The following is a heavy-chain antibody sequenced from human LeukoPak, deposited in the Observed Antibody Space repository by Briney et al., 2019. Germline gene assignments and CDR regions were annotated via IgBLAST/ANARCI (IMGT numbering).Heavy chain of an antibody. CDR2: IYYSGST. CDR1: GGSISSGGYY. Sequence: SSETLSLTCTVSGGSISSGGYYWSWIRQHPGKGLEWIGYIYYSGSTYYNPSLKSRVTISVDTSKNQFSLKLSSVTAADTAVYYCAKVVPAAHNDWFDPWGQGTLVTVSS. V-gene: IGHV4-31*03. CDR3: AKVVPAAHNDWFDP. J-gene: IGHJ5*02. D-gene: IGHD2-2*01.